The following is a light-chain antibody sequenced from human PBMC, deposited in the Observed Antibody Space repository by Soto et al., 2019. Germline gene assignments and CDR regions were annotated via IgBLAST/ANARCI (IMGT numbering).Light chain of an antibody. CDR1: QSVSGR. J-gene: IGKJ1*01. V-gene: IGKV1-5*01. CDR3: QQYESYSPT. Sequence: DILMTQSPAALSSSVGDTVTLSCRASQSVSGRLAWYQQKAGKAPKLLIYDVSDLARGVPPRFSGSGSGTEFTLTISSLPPEDFATYYCQQYESYSPTFGPGTRVDLK. CDR2: DVS.